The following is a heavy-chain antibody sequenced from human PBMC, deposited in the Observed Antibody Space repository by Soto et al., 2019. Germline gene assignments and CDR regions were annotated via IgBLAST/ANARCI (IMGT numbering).Heavy chain of an antibody. J-gene: IGHJ4*02. D-gene: IGHD5-12*01. V-gene: IGHV3-23*01. CDR1: GFTFSNYA. CDR2: ISGSGAGT. CDR3: AKDGHSGYDYFDY. Sequence: EVQLLESGGGLVQPGGSLRLSCEVSGFTFSNYAMNWVRQAPGKGLEWVSSISGSGAGTYYADSVKGRFTISRDNAKNTLYLQMNRLRAEDTAVYYCAKDGHSGYDYFDYWGQGTLVTVSS.